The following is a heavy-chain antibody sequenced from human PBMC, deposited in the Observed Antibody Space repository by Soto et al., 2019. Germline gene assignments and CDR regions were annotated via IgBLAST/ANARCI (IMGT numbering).Heavy chain of an antibody. CDR2: IIPILGIA. V-gene: IGHV1-69*04. Sequence: SVKVSCKASGGTFSSYTISWVRQAPGQGLEWMGRIIPILGIANYAQKFQGRVTITADKSTSTAYMELSSLRSEDTAVYYCARDYDSNWFDPWGQGTLVTVSS. CDR3: ARDYDSNWFDP. J-gene: IGHJ5*02. CDR1: GGTFSSYT. D-gene: IGHD5-12*01.